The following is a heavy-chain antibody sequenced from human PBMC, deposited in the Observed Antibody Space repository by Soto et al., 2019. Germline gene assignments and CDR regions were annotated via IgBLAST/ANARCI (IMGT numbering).Heavy chain of an antibody. CDR3: ARLAMVRGVTTYGMDV. CDR1: GYSLTSYW. Sequence: GESLKISCKGSGYSLTSYWISWVRQMPGKGLEWMGRIDPSDSYTNYSPSFQGHVTISADKSISTAYLQWSSLKASDTAMYYCARLAMVRGVTTYGMDVWGQGTTVTVSS. CDR2: IDPSDSYT. D-gene: IGHD3-10*01. V-gene: IGHV5-10-1*01. J-gene: IGHJ6*02.